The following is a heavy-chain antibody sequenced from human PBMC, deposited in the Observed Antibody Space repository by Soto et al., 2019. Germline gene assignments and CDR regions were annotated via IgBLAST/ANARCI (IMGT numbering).Heavy chain of an antibody. CDR2: INHSGST. CDR3: ARGRLYYAFWSALGPQFDY. V-gene: IGHV4-34*01. J-gene: IGHJ4*02. D-gene: IGHD3-3*01. Sequence: SETLSLTFAVYGGSFSGYYWSWIRQPPGKGLEWIGEINHSGSTNYNPSLKSRVTISVDTSKNQFSLKLSSVTAADTAVYSRARGRLYYAFWSALGPQFDYWGQGTLVTVSS. CDR1: GGSFSGYY.